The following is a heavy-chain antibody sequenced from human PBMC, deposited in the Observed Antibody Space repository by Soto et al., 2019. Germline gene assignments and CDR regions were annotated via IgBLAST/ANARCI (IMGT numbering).Heavy chain of an antibody. CDR3: ARTWSTVVMYDY. D-gene: IGHD2-15*01. Sequence: EVQLVESGGGLVKPGGSLRLSCAASGFTFSSYSMNWVRQAPGKGLEWVSSISSSSSYIYYADSVKGRFTISRDNAKNSLYLQMNSLRAEDTAVYYCARTWSTVVMYDYWGQGTLVTVSS. CDR1: GFTFSSYS. V-gene: IGHV3-21*01. J-gene: IGHJ4*02. CDR2: ISSSSSYI.